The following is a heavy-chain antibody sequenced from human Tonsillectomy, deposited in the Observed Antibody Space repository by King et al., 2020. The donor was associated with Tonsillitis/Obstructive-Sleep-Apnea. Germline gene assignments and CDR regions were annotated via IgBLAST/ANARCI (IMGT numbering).Heavy chain of an antibody. Sequence: LQLQESGPGLVKPSETLSLTCTVSGGSISSSSYYWGWIRQPPGKGLEWLGSIYYSGTTYYNPSLKSRVTISVDTSKNQFSLKLSSVTAADTAVYYCARLYGDDRGYFDYWGQGTLVTVSS. CDR1: GGSISSSSYY. CDR3: ARLYGDDRGYFDY. V-gene: IGHV4-39*01. D-gene: IGHD4-17*01. J-gene: IGHJ4*02. CDR2: IYYSGTT.